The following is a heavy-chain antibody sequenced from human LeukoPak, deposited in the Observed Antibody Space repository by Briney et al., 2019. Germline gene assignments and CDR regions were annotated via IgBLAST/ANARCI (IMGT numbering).Heavy chain of an antibody. J-gene: IGHJ4*02. V-gene: IGHV1-46*01. CDR1: GYTFTSYY. D-gene: IGHD4-11*01. CDR2: INPSGGST. CDR3: ASDSHSRAFDY. Sequence: ASVKVSCKASGYTFTSYYMHWERQAPGQGLEWMGIINPSGGSTSYAQKFQGRVTMTRDMSTSTVYMELSSLRSEDTAVYYCASDSHSRAFDYWGQGTLVTVSS.